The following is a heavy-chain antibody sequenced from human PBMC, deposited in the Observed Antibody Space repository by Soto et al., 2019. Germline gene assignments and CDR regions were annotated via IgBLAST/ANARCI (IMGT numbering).Heavy chain of an antibody. V-gene: IGHV3-23*01. D-gene: IGHD6-13*01. J-gene: IGHJ5*02. CDR3: AKLPVGESSWSYNWFDP. Sequence: GGSLRLSCAASGFTFSSYAMSWVRQAPGKGLEWVSAISGSGGSTYYADSVKGRFTISRDNSKNTLYLQMNSLRAEDTAVYYWAKLPVGESSWSYNWFDPWGQGTLVTVSS. CDR2: ISGSGGST. CDR1: GFTFSSYA.